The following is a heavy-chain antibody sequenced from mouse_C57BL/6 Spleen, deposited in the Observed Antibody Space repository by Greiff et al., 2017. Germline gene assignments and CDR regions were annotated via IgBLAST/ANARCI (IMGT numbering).Heavy chain of an antibody. CDR2: ILPGSGST. CDR3: ARRYYGSSYVWYFDV. D-gene: IGHD1-1*01. Sequence: VKLQESGAELMKPGASVKLSCKATGYTFTGYWIEWVKQRPGHGLEWIGEILPGSGSTNYNEKFKGKATFTADTSSNTAYMQLSSLTTEDSAIYYCARRYYGSSYVWYFDVWGTGTTVTVSS. V-gene: IGHV1-9*01. CDR1: GYTFTGYW. J-gene: IGHJ1*03.